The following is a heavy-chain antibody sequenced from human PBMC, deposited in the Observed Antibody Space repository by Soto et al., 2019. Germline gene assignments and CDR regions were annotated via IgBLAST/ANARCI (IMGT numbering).Heavy chain of an antibody. CDR2: ISSNDANT. J-gene: IGHJ4*01. CDR1: GFTFDSPYSHA. V-gene: IGHV3-23*01. Sequence: PVGSLRLSCAASGFTFDSPYSHAMSWVRQSPGKGPEWVSTISSNDANTHYAESVQGRFTISKDASRNTVHLHMNSLRADDTATYFCVSWVSAHFDYWGHGTPVTVSS. D-gene: IGHD2-8*01. CDR3: VSWVSAHFDY.